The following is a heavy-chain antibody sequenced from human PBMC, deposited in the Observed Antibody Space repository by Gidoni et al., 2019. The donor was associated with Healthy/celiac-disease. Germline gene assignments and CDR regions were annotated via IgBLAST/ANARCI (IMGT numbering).Heavy chain of an antibody. J-gene: IGHJ4*02. CDR1: GFTFRSYS. D-gene: IGHD4-17*01. CDR3: AKYPTRGYYGDFYFDY. V-gene: IGHV3-23*01. Sequence: EVQLLESGGGLVQPGVSLRLSCAASGFTFRSYSMSWVRQAPGKGLEWVSAISGSGGSTYYADSVKGRFTISRDNSKNTLYLQMNSLRAEDTAVYYCAKYPTRGYYGDFYFDYWGQGTLVTVSS. CDR2: ISGSGGST.